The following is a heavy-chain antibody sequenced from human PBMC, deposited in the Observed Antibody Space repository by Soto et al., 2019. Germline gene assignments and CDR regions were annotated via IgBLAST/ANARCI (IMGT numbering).Heavy chain of an antibody. Sequence: QVQLVQSGAEVRQPASSVKVSCKTSGGTFSSYAISWVRQAPGQGLEWMGGIVPSVDTSTYAQKFQGRVTITADESTSTVYMELGSLRSDDTAVYYCVRVVAIPGYPDNWGQGTLVTVSS. D-gene: IGHD5-12*01. CDR2: IVPSVDTS. V-gene: IGHV1-69*12. CDR1: GGTFSSYA. J-gene: IGHJ4*02. CDR3: VRVVAIPGYPDN.